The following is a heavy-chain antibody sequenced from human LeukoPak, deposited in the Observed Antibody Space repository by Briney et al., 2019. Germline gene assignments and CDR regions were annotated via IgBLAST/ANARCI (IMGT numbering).Heavy chain of an antibody. CDR1: GYTFTSYY. CDR3: ARDPHSSSWYGWFDP. D-gene: IGHD6-13*01. J-gene: IGHJ5*02. CDR2: INPSGGST. Sequence: ALVKVSCKASGYTFTSYYMHWVRQAPGQGLEWMGIINPSGGSTSYAQKFQGRVTMTRDTSTSTVYMELSSLRSEDTAVYYCARDPHSSSWYGWFDPWGQGTLVTVSS. V-gene: IGHV1-46*01.